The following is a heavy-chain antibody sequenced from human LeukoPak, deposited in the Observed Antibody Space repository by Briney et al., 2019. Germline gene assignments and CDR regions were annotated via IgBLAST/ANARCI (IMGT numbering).Heavy chain of an antibody. D-gene: IGHD3-22*01. CDR1: GYSFTSYW. J-gene: IGHJ4*02. Sequence: LGESLKISCKGSGYSFTSYWIGWVRQMPGKGLEWVGIIYPGDSETRYSPSFQGQVTISADKSISTAYLQCSSLKASDTAMYYCARLDITMIGDYWGQGTLVTVSS. CDR2: IYPGDSET. V-gene: IGHV5-51*01. CDR3: ARLDITMIGDY.